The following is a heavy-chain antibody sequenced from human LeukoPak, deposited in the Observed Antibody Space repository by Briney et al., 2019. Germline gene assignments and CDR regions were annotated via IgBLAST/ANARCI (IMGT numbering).Heavy chain of an antibody. D-gene: IGHD3-3*01. J-gene: IGHJ4*02. CDR2: INHSGST. V-gene: IGHV4-34*01. Sequence: SETLSLTCAVYGGSFSGYYWTWIRQPPGKGLEWIGEINHSGSTNYNPSLKSRVTISVDTSKNQFSLKLSSLTAADTAVYYCARVQDDFFHWGQGTLVTVSS. CDR3: ARVQDDFFH. CDR1: GGSFSGYY.